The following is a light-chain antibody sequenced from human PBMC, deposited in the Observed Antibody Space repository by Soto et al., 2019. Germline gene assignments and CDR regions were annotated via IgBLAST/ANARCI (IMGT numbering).Light chain of an antibody. CDR1: QAISSS. CDR2: AAS. Sequence: DIQLTQSPSFLSASVGDRVTITCRASQAISSSLAWYQHNPGKAPKLLIYAASTLQNGVPSSFSGSGSGTEFTLTISSMQPEDFAIYYCQNLNAYRYTFGQGTKVEIK. J-gene: IGKJ2*01. V-gene: IGKV1-9*01. CDR3: QNLNAYRYT.